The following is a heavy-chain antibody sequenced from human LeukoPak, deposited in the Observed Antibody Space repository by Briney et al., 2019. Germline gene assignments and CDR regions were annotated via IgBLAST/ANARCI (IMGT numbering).Heavy chain of an antibody. D-gene: IGHD3-10*01. CDR3: ARAPTMVRAKGGFDY. J-gene: IGHJ4*02. V-gene: IGHV3-21*01. CDR2: ISSSSYI. Sequence: GGSLRLSCAASGFTFSSYSMSWVRQAPGKGLEWVSSISSSSYIYYADSVKGRFTISRDNAKNSLYLQMNSLRAEDTAVYYCARAPTMVRAKGGFDYWGQGTLVTVSS. CDR1: GFTFSSYS.